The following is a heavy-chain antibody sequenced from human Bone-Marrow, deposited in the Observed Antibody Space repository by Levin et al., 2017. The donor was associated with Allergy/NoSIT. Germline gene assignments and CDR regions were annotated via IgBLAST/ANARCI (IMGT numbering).Heavy chain of an antibody. D-gene: IGHD3-10*01. J-gene: IGHJ5*02. Sequence: GGSLRLSCAASGFTLSDYGIHWVRQAPGKGLEWVAFISDDGNNKFYGDSVKGRLTISRDNSKDTVYLQMNSLSAVDTAIYYCAKERLFGSGSFMEADLWGQGTLVTVSS. CDR3: AKERLFGSGSFMEADL. V-gene: IGHV3-30*18. CDR1: GFTLSDYG. CDR2: ISDDGNNK.